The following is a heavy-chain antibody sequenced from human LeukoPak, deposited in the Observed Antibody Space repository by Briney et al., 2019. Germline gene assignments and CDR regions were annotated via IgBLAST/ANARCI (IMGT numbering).Heavy chain of an antibody. J-gene: IGHJ6*02. CDR2: INHSGST. D-gene: IGHD6-19*01. V-gene: IGHV4-34*01. CDR3: ARGRIAVAGQEYGMDV. Sequence: PSETLSLTCTVSGGSISSYYWSWIRQPPGKGLEWIGEINHSGSTNYNPSLKSRVTISVDTSKNQFSLKLSSVTAADTAVYYCARGRIAVAGQEYGMDVWGQGTTVTSP. CDR1: GGSISSYY.